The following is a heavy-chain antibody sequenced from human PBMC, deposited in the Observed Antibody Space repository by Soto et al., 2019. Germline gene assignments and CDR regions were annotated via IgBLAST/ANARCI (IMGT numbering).Heavy chain of an antibody. J-gene: IGHJ2*01. V-gene: IGHV3-23*01. CDR3: AKVAGGLGYFDF. CDR1: GGSVSSGDYY. CDR2: ISASGGNM. Sequence: ETLSLTCTVSGGSVSSGDYYWSWIRQAPGKGLEWVATISASGGNMEYTDSLKGRFTISRDNSKKTVYLQINGLTADDTAVHYCAKVAGGLGYFDFWGRGTLVT. D-gene: IGHD3-16*01.